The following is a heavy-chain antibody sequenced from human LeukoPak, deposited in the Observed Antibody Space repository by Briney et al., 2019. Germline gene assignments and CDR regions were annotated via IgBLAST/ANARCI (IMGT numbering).Heavy chain of an antibody. V-gene: IGHV4-34*01. CDR3: ARGRNYYDFWSGYYSYWFDP. D-gene: IGHD3-3*01. J-gene: IGHJ5*02. CDR2: INHSGST. CDR1: GGSFSGYY. Sequence: SETLSLTCAVYGGSFSGYYRSWIRQPPGKGLEWIGEINHSGSTNYNPSLKSRVTISVDTSKNQFSLKLSSVTAADTAVYYCARGRNYYDFWSGYYSYWFDPWGQGTLVTVSS.